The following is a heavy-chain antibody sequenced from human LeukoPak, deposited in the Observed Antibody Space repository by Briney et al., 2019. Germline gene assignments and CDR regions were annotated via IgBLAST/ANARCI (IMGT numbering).Heavy chain of an antibody. Sequence: ASVKVSCKASGYTFSIYAMHRVRQAPGRRLEWMGWINAGNGNTKYSQKFQGRVTITRDTSASTAYMELSSLRSEDTAVYYCARDMSSGWSFDYWGQGTLVTVSS. V-gene: IGHV1-3*01. D-gene: IGHD6-19*01. J-gene: IGHJ4*02. CDR1: GYTFSIYA. CDR3: ARDMSSGWSFDY. CDR2: INAGNGNT.